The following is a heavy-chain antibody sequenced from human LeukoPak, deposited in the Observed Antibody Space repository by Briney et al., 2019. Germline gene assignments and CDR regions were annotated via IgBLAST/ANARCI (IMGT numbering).Heavy chain of an antibody. J-gene: IGHJ6*03. CDR1: GGSINSYY. Sequence: PSETLSLTCTVSGGSINSYYWSWIRQPPGKGLEWIGYIYYSGSTNYNPSLKSRVTISVHTSKNQFSLKLSSVTAADTAVYHCARDRVVVVPAAIHYYMDVWGKGTTVTVSS. D-gene: IGHD2-2*01. V-gene: IGHV4-59*01. CDR3: ARDRVVVVPAAIHYYMDV. CDR2: IYYSGST.